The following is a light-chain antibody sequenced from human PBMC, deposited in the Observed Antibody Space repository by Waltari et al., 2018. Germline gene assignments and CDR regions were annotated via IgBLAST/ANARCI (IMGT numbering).Light chain of an antibody. CDR1: SGHSTNV. J-gene: IGLJ3*02. Sequence: QLVLTQSPSASASLGASVKLTCTLSSGHSTNVIAWLQKRPAEGPRYLMKVNSDGSHNKGDEMPDRFSGSSSGAERYLTISSLQSEDEADYYCQTGGHGTWVFGGGTKLTVL. CDR2: VNSDGSH. CDR3: QTGGHGTWV. V-gene: IGLV4-69*01.